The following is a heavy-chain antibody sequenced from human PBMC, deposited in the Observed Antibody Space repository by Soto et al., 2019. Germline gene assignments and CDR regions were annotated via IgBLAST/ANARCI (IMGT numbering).Heavy chain of an antibody. V-gene: IGHV1-2*02. CDR2: INPNSGGT. CDR3: ARDQVCSDGYDTLIWSVP. J-gene: IGHJ5*02. CDR1: GYTFTGSY. Sequence: ASVKVSCKASGYTFTGSYMHWVRQAPGQGLEWMGWINPNSGGTNYAQKFQGRVTMTRDTSISTAYMEPSRLRSDDTAVYYCARDQVCSDGYDTLIWSVPWG. D-gene: IGHD5-12*01.